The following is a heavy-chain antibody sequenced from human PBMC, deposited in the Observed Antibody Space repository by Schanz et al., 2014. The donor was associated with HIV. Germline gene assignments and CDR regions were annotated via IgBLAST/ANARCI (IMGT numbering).Heavy chain of an antibody. Sequence: QVQLVESGGGVVQPGRSLRLSCAASGFTFSSYGMHWVRQAPGKGLEWVAVIWYDGSNKYYADSVKGRFTISRDNSKKTLYLQMNSLRAEDTAVYYCAKDTFELRNSGVFDWWGQGTLVTVSS. D-gene: IGHD2-15*01. V-gene: IGHV3-33*06. CDR1: GFTFSSYG. J-gene: IGHJ4*02. CDR2: IWYDGSNK. CDR3: AKDTFELRNSGVFDW.